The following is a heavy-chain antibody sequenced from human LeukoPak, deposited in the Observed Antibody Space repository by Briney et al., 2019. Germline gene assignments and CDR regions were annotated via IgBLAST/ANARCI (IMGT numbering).Heavy chain of an antibody. V-gene: IGHV4-34*01. CDR2: INHSGST. J-gene: IGHJ4*02. CDR1: GGSFSGYY. CDR3: ARGWQAFDY. Sequence: SETLSLTCAVYGGSFSGYYWSWIRQPPGKGLEWIGEINHSGSTNYNPSLKSRVTISVDTSKNQFSLKLSSVTAADTAVYYRARGWQAFDYWGQGTLVTVSS.